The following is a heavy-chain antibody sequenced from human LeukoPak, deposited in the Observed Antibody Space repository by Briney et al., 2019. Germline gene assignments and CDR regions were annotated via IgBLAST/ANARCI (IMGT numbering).Heavy chain of an antibody. CDR1: GLAFNNYA. D-gene: IGHD1-1*01. J-gene: IGHJ4*02. CDR3: HGGYAYAQGNVDY. CDR2: ITRSGDST. Sequence: GGSLRLSCAASGLAFNNYAMSWVRLSARKGLEWIAAITRSGDSTHYADSVKGRFTISRDSAKNTVYLQMTGLTVADSGVYYCHGGYAYAQGNVDYWGQGTLVTVSS. V-gene: IGHV3-23*01.